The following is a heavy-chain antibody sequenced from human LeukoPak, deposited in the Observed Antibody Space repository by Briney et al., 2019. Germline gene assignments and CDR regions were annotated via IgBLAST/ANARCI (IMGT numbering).Heavy chain of an antibody. Sequence: PGGSLRLSCAASGFTFSSYAMSWIRQPPGKGLEWIGEINHSGSTNYNPSLKSRVTISVDTSKNQFSLKLSSVTAADTAVYYCARGDSSGYYAPFDYWGQGTLVTVSS. CDR2: INHSGST. CDR1: GFTFSSYA. V-gene: IGHV4-34*01. J-gene: IGHJ4*02. CDR3: ARGDSSGYYAPFDY. D-gene: IGHD3-22*01.